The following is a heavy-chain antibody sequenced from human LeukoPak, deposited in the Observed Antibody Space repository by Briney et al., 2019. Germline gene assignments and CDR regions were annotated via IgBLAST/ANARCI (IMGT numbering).Heavy chain of an antibody. J-gene: IGHJ5*02. D-gene: IGHD3-3*01. CDR1: GGSISSYY. CDR3: ARGRGMSGVASEVYNWFDP. Sequence: SETLSLTATGSGGSISSYYWSWIRQPAGKGLEWIGRIYTSGSTNYNRSLKSRVTMSVDTSKNQFSLKLSSVTAADTAVYYCARGRGMSGVASEVYNWFDPWGQGTLVTVSS. V-gene: IGHV4-4*07. CDR2: IYTSGST.